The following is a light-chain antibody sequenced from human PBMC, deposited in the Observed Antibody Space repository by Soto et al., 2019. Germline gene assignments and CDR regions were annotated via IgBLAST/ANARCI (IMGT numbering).Light chain of an antibody. CDR1: SSDVGSYSL. Sequence: QSALTQPASVSGSPGQSITISCTGTSSDVGSYSLVSWYQQHPGKAPKLMIYEVSKRPSGVSNRVSGSKSGNTASLTISGLQAEDEADYYCCSYAGSVVFGGGTKLTVL. CDR2: EVS. V-gene: IGLV2-23*02. J-gene: IGLJ2*01. CDR3: CSYAGSVV.